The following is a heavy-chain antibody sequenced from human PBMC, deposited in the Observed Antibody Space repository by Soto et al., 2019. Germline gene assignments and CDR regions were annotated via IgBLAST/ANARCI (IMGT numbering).Heavy chain of an antibody. Sequence: SVKVSCKASGGTFSSYAISWVRQAPGQGLEWMGGIIPIFGTANYAQKFQGRVTITADESTSTAYMELSSLRSEDTAVYYCARADYYDSSGYRDWFDPWGQGALVTVYS. V-gene: IGHV1-69*13. J-gene: IGHJ5*02. CDR1: GGTFSSYA. D-gene: IGHD3-22*01. CDR3: ARADYYDSSGYRDWFDP. CDR2: IIPIFGTA.